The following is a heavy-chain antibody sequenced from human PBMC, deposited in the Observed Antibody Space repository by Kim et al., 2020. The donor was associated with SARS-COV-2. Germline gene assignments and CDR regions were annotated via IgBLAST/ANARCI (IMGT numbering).Heavy chain of an antibody. J-gene: IGHJ4*02. V-gene: IGHV4-30-4*01. Sequence: SETLSLTCVVSGDSISSDDFYWTWIRQPPGKGLEWIGYISYSGSVSYNPSLKSRLTISVDTSKNQFSLTLNSVTAADTAFYYCARDRTPWHQYDRDGPGHIDYWGQGTLVTVSS. D-gene: IGHD3-22*01. CDR2: ISYSGSV. CDR3: ARDRTPWHQYDRDGPGHIDY. CDR1: GDSISSDDFY.